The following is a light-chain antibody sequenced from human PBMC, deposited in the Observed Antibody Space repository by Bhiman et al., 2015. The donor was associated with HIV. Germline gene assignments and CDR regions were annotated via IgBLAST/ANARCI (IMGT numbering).Light chain of an antibody. Sequence: SYELTQPPSVSVSPGQTASITCSADKLGDKYACWYQQKPGQSPVLVIYQDSNRPSGIPERFSGSNSGNTATLTISGTQAMDEADYYCQAWDSSLGMVFGGGTKLTVL. V-gene: IGLV3-1*01. CDR3: QAWDSSLGMV. CDR1: KLGDKY. J-gene: IGLJ2*01. CDR2: QDS.